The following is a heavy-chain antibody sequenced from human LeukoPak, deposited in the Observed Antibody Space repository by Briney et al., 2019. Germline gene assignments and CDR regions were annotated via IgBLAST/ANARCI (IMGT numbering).Heavy chain of an antibody. CDR1: GFTFSSYA. J-gene: IGHJ4*02. CDR2: ISYDGSNK. CDR3: AREGELLTRTFDY. V-gene: IGHV3-30-3*01. Sequence: GGSLRLSCAASGFTFSSYAMHWVRQAPGKGLEWVAVISYDGSNKYYADSVKGRFTISRDNSKNTLYLQMNSLRAEDTAVYYCAREGELLTRTFDYWGQGTQVTVSS. D-gene: IGHD1-26*01.